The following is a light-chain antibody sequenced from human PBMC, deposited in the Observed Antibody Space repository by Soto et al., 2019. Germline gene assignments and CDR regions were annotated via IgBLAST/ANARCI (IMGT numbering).Light chain of an antibody. J-gene: IGKJ2*01. CDR3: QQYSSLYT. CDR2: GAS. V-gene: IGKV3-20*01. Sequence: EIVLTQSPGTLSLSPGERVTLSCRASQSINNNYLAWYQHKPGQAPRLIVYGASARATGIPDRFSGSGSGTDFTITISRLEPEDFAVYSCQQYSSLYTFGQGTKLEIK. CDR1: QSINNNY.